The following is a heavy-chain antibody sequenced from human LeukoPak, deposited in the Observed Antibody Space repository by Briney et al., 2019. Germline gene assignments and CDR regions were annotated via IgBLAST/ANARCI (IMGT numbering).Heavy chain of an antibody. V-gene: IGHV3-74*01. CDR2: ISTDGSYT. CDR3: VRQFAS. Sequence: GGSLRLSCAASGFTFSGYWMHWVRQAPGKGLVWVARISTDGSYTSYADCVKGRFTISRDNGKSSLYLQMNSLRVEDTALYYCVRQFASWGQGTLVTVSS. J-gene: IGHJ4*02. CDR1: GFTFSGYW.